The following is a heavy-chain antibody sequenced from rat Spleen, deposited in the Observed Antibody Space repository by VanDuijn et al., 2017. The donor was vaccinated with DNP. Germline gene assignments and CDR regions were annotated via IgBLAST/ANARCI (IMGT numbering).Heavy chain of an antibody. CDR2: LSFDGSST. J-gene: IGHJ2*01. CDR1: GFTFSKYG. V-gene: IGHV5-29*01. CDR3: ARLSDY. Sequence: EVQLVESGGGLVQPGRSLKLSCAASGFTFSKYGMAWVRQAPTKGLEWVAALSFDGSSTYYRDSVKGRFTISRDNAKSALYLQMDSLRSEDTATYYCARLSDYWGQGVMVTVSS.